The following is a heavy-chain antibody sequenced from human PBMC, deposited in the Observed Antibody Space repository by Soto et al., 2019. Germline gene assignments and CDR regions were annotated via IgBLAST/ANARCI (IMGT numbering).Heavy chain of an antibody. CDR1: GFTVSSNY. V-gene: IGHV3-66*01. CDR3: ARDHYYGSGSYWTNWFDP. Sequence: GGSLRLSCAASGFTVSSNYMSWVRQAPGKGLEWVSVIYSGGSTYYADSVKGRFTISRDNSKNTLYLQMNSLRAEDTAVYYCARDHYYGSGSYWTNWFDPWGQGTLVTVS. J-gene: IGHJ5*02. CDR2: IYSGGST. D-gene: IGHD3-10*01.